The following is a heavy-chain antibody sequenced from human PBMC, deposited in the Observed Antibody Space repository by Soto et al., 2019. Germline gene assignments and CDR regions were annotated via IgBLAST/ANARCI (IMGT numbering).Heavy chain of an antibody. CDR2: ISNSGGNT. J-gene: IGHJ4*02. CDR3: AKSGSHSYFDY. Sequence: PGGSLRLSCAASGFTFSSYAMNWVRQAPGKGLEWVSAISNSGGNTYYADSVKGRFTISRDNSKNTLYLQMNSLRTGDTAVYYCAKSGSHSYFDYWGQGTLVTVSS. V-gene: IGHV3-23*01. CDR1: GFTFSSYA. D-gene: IGHD1-26*01.